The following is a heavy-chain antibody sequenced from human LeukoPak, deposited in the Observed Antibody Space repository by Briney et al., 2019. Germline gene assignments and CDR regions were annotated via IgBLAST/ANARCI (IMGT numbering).Heavy chain of an antibody. CDR2: IKQDGSEK. D-gene: IGHD3-22*01. V-gene: IGHV3-7*03. Sequence: GGSLRLSCAASGFTFSSYWMSWVRQAPGKGLEWVANIKQDGSEKYYVDSVKGRFTISRDNVKNSLYLQMNSLRAEDTALYYCAKVAAAYYYDSSGFGQGYFDYWGQGTLVTVSS. J-gene: IGHJ4*02. CDR3: AKVAAAYYYDSSGFGQGYFDY. CDR1: GFTFSSYW.